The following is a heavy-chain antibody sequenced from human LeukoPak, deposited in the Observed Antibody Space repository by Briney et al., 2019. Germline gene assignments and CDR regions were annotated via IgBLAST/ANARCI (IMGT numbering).Heavy chain of an antibody. CDR3: VKGSSSSRPYYFDY. Sequence: PGGSLRLSCAASGFTFSSYAMSWVRQAPGKGLEWVSAISGSSDSTYDADSVKGRFTISRDNSKNTLYLQMNSLRAEDTAVYYCVKGSSSSRPYYFDYWGQGTLVTVSS. CDR2: ISGSSDST. CDR1: GFTFSSYA. J-gene: IGHJ4*02. V-gene: IGHV3-23*01. D-gene: IGHD6-6*01.